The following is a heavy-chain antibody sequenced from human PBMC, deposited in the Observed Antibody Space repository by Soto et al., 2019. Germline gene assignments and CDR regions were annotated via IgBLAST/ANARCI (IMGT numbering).Heavy chain of an antibody. Sequence: QVQLVESGGGVVQPGRSLRLSCAASEFTFSRYAMHWVRQAPGKGLEWVALISYDGSNKYYPDSVKGRFTISRDNSKNTLYLQMNSLRGEGTAVYYCARDRQWLQAFDYWGQGMLVTVSS. CDR3: ARDRQWLQAFDY. V-gene: IGHV3-30-3*01. CDR1: EFTFSRYA. CDR2: ISYDGSNK. D-gene: IGHD3-22*01. J-gene: IGHJ4*02.